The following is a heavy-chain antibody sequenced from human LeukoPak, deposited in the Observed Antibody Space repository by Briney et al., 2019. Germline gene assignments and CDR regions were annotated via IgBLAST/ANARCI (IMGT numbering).Heavy chain of an antibody. CDR3: ARGSMIVSGYVDY. J-gene: IGHJ4*02. CDR2: ISYDGSNK. CDR1: VFTFSSYS. V-gene: IGHV3-30*04. D-gene: IGHD3-22*01. Sequence: GGSLRLSCAASVFTFSSYSMHWVRQAPCNGQEWVAVISYDGSNKYYADSVKGRFTISRDNSKNTLYLQMISLRAEDTAVYYCARGSMIVSGYVDYWGQGTLVTVSS.